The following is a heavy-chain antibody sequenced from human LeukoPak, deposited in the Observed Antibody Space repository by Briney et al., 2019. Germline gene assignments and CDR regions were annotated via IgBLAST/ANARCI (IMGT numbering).Heavy chain of an antibody. CDR3: ARVVTTVTEGMYYFDY. CDR2: ISAYNGNT. D-gene: IGHD4-17*01. V-gene: IGHV1-18*01. Sequence: ASVKVSCKASGYTFTSYGISWVRQAPGQGLEWMGWISAYNGNTNYAQKLQGRVTMTTDTSTSTAYMELRSLRSDDTAVYYCARVVTTVTEGMYYFDYWGQGTLVTVSS. J-gene: IGHJ4*02. CDR1: GYTFTSYG.